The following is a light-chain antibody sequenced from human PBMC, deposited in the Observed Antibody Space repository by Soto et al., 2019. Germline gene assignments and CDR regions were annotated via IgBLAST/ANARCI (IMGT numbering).Light chain of an antibody. Sequence: DIQMTQSPSSLSASVGDRVTITCRAGQDINIYLAWYQQKPGKVPKLLISAASTLQSGVPSRFSGSGSGTDFTRTISSLPPEDVATYYCQKYDGAPLTFGGGTKVEIK. CDR3: QKYDGAPLT. V-gene: IGKV1-27*01. CDR2: AAS. CDR1: QDINIY. J-gene: IGKJ4*01.